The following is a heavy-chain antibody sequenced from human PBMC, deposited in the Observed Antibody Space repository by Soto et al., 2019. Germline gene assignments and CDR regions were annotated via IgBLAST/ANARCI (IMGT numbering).Heavy chain of an antibody. CDR2: INHSGST. D-gene: IGHD3-10*01. CDR1: GGSFSGYY. Sequence: LSLTCAVYGGSFSGYYWSWIRQPPGKGLEWIGEINHSGSTNYNPSLKSRVTISVDTSKNQFSLKLSSVTAADTAVYYCARSGVEYYYYGMDVWGQGTTVTVSS. CDR3: ARSGVEYYYYGMDV. J-gene: IGHJ6*02. V-gene: IGHV4-34*01.